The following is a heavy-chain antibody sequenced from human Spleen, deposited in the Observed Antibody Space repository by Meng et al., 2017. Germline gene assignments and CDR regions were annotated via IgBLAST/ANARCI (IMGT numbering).Heavy chain of an antibody. J-gene: IGHJ3*02. Sequence: SETLSLTCTVSGDSMSDYYWSWVRQSPGKGLEWIGSIYQSGSTYYNPSLKSRVTMSADTSKNQFSLKLTSVTAADTAVYYCARGRSGAFDIWGQGTMVTVSS. CDR2: IYQSGST. V-gene: IGHV4-38-2*02. CDR3: ARGRSGAFDI. CDR1: GDSMSDYY.